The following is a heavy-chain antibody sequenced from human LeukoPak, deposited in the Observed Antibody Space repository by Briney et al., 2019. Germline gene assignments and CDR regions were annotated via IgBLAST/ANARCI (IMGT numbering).Heavy chain of an antibody. CDR1: GFSFSDSW. CDR3: TRSLDY. J-gene: IGHJ4*02. CDR2: IKPDGSEI. D-gene: IGHD2-15*01. V-gene: IGHV3-7*02. Sequence: GGSLRLSCAASGFSFSDSWMDWVRQAPGKGLEWVANIKPDGSEIYYVDTVKGRFTISRDNAKNSLYLQMNSLRAEDTAVYYCTRSLDYWGQGILVTVSS.